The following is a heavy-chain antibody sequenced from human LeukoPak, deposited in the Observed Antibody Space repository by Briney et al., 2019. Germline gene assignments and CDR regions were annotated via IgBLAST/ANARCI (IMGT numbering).Heavy chain of an antibody. D-gene: IGHD3-9*01. J-gene: IGHJ4*02. V-gene: IGHV1-2*04. CDR3: ARGDYDILTGFDY. Sequence: ASVKVSCKASGYTFTGYYMHWVRQAPGQGLEWMGWINPNSGGTNYAQKFQGWVTTTRDTSISTAYMELSRLRSDDTAVYYCARGDYDILTGFDYWGQGTLVTVSS. CDR2: INPNSGGT. CDR1: GYTFTGYY.